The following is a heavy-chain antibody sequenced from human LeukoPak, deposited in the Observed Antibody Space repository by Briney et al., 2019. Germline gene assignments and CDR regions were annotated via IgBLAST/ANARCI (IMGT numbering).Heavy chain of an antibody. CDR3: ARDRGLAAAGTDY. J-gene: IGHJ4*02. Sequence: PSETLCLTCTVSGGSISSGGYYWSWIRQPPGKGLEWIGYIYHSGSTYYNPSLKSRVTISVDRSKNQFSLKLSSVTAADTAVYYCARDRGLAAAGTDYWGQGTLVTVSS. V-gene: IGHV4-30-2*01. CDR1: GGSISSGGYY. CDR2: IYHSGST. D-gene: IGHD6-13*01.